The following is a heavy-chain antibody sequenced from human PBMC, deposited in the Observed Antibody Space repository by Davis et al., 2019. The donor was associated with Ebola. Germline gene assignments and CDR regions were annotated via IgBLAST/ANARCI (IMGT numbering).Heavy chain of an antibody. CDR1: GFTFASYS. Sequence: GESLKISCAASGFTFASYSMTWVRQAPGKGLEWVSGITGSGDRTYYADSVKGRFTFSRDNSKNTLYLQMNSLRAEDTAVYYCAKGSLYGSRSITAGVDVWGQGTTVTVSS. CDR2: ITGSGDRT. D-gene: IGHD4-17*01. V-gene: IGHV3-23*01. CDR3: AKGSLYGSRSITAGVDV. J-gene: IGHJ6*02.